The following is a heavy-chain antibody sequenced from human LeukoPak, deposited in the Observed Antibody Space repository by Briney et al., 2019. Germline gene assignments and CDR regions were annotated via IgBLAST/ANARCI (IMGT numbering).Heavy chain of an antibody. J-gene: IGHJ3*02. Sequence: SETLSLTCTVSGGSISSSSYYWGWIRQPPGKGLEWIGSIYYSGSTYYNPSLKSRVTISVDTSKNQFSLKLSSVTAADTAVYYCARHNPQKYSPSDAIDICGQGRLVTVSS. D-gene: IGHD4-11*01. V-gene: IGHV4-39*01. CDR3: ARHNPQKYSPSDAIDI. CDR1: GGSISSSSYY. CDR2: IYYSGST.